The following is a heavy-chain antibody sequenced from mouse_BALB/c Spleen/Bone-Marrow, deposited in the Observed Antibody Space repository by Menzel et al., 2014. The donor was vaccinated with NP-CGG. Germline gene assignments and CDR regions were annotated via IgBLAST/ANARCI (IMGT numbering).Heavy chain of an antibody. Sequence: VQLQQSGPEPVKPGASVKMSCKASGYTFTDYYMDWVKQSHGESFEWIGRVNPYNGGTSYNQKFKGKATLTVDKSSSTAYMDLNSLTSEDSAVYYCARGFAYWGQGTLVTVSA. CDR3: ARGFAY. CDR2: VNPYNGGT. J-gene: IGHJ3*01. V-gene: IGHV1-19*01. CDR1: GYTFTDYY.